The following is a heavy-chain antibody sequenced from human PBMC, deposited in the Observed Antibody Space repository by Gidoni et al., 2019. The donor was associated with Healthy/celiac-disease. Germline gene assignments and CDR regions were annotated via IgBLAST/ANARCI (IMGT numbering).Heavy chain of an antibody. J-gene: IGHJ6*02. CDR1: GGSISSYY. CDR3: ARDGPMSGPIAAAGYYGMDV. Sequence: QVQLQESGPGLVKPSETLSLTCTVPGGSISSYYWSWIRQPPGKGLEWIGYIYYSGSTNYNPSLKSRVTISVDTSKNQFSLKLSSVTAADTAVYYCARDGPMSGPIAAAGYYGMDVWGQGTTVTVSS. CDR2: IYYSGST. D-gene: IGHD6-13*01. V-gene: IGHV4-59*01.